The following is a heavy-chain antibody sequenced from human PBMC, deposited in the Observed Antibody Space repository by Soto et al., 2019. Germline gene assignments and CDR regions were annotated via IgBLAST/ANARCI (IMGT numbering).Heavy chain of an antibody. V-gene: IGHV1-69*01. D-gene: IGHD3-10*01. J-gene: IGHJ4*02. CDR3: ARDLVEMGVREFWVY. CDR2: IIPVSGTA. Sequence: QVHVLQSGPEVKKPGSSVKVSCKTYGGTFSSFSISWVRQAPGQGLEWMGGIIPVSGTANYAQKFQDRVTSTADESTRTSSMELSSLKSDDTAIYYCARDLVEMGVREFWVYWCQGYLVTGSS. CDR1: GGTFSSFS.